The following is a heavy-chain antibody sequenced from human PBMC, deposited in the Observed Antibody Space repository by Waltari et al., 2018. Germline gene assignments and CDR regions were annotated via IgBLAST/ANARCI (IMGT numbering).Heavy chain of an antibody. J-gene: IGHJ2*01. D-gene: IGHD6-13*01. Sequence: QVQLVQSGAEVKKPGSSVKVSCKASGGTFSSYAISWVPQAPGPGLEWMGGIIPSLGTANYAQQFQGRVTITADESTSTAYMELSSLRSEDTAVYYCARTTTGYSSSWSYWYFDLWGRGTLVTVSS. CDR1: GGTFSSYA. CDR3: ARTTTGYSSSWSYWYFDL. V-gene: IGHV1-69*01. CDR2: IIPSLGTA.